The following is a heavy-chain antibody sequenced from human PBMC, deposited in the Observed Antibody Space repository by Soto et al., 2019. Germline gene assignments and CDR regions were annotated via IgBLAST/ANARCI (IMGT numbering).Heavy chain of an antibody. V-gene: IGHV3-23*01. J-gene: IGHJ4*02. Sequence: EAQLLEYGGDLVQTGGSLRLSCAASGFTFSIYGMTWVRQAPGKGLEWVSAISGSGGSTYYADSVKGRFTISRDNSNNPLYLQMNSLRVEYTAVYYCAKRDQQCWGQGTVVTVSS. D-gene: IGHD6-19*01. CDR3: AKRDQQC. CDR2: ISGSGGST. CDR1: GFTFSIYG.